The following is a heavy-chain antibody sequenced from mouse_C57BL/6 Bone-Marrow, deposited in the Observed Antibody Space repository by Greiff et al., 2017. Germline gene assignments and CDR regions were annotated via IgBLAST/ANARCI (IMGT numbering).Heavy chain of an antibody. CDR2: IRLKSDNYAT. CDR3: CSCGHCLGY. V-gene: IGHV6-3*01. CDR1: GFTLSNYW. Sequence: EVQLVESGAGLVQPGGSMKLSCVVSGFTLSNYWMNWVRQSPEKGLEWVAQIRLKSDNYATHYAASVKGRFTISSDDSKSSVYLQLNNLRAEATGIYFCCSCGHCLGYWGQGTTLTVSS. J-gene: IGHJ2*01.